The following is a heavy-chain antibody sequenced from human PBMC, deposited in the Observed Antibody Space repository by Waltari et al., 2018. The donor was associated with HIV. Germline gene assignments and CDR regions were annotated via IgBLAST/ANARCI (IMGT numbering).Heavy chain of an antibody. CDR3: AKARALVVVAATNY. CDR1: GFTFSCYA. Sequence: EVQLLESGGGLVQPGGSLRLSCAASGFTFSCYAMSWVRQAPGKGLEWVSTISGSGDSTYDADSVKGRFTISRDNSKNTVYLQMNSLRAEDSAVYYCAKARALVVVAATNYWGQGTLVTVSS. D-gene: IGHD2-15*01. J-gene: IGHJ4*02. CDR2: ISGSGDST. V-gene: IGHV3-23*01.